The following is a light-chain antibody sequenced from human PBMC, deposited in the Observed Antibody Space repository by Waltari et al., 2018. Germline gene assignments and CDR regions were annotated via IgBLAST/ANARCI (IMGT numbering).Light chain of an antibody. V-gene: IGKV2-28*01. J-gene: IGKJ2*01. CDR1: QSLLHSNGYNY. Sequence: DIVMTQSPLSLPVTPGEQASIPCSSSQSLLHSNGYNYLDWYLPKPGQSPQLLVYLGSNRASGVPDRFSGSGSGTDFTLKISRVEAEDVGVYYCMQALQTPLFGQGTKLEIK. CDR3: MQALQTPL. CDR2: LGS.